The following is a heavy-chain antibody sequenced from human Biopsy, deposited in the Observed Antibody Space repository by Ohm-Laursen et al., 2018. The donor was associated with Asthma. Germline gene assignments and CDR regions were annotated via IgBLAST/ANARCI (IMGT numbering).Heavy chain of an antibody. D-gene: IGHD3-9*01. Sequence: SVKVSRKTSGYTFTSYDINWVRQAPGQRLEWMGWINAGDGNTKYSQKFQGRVTITRDTSASTAYMDLRSLRSEDTAMYYCARTYYDFLTGQVNDAFALWGQGTMVAVSS. J-gene: IGHJ3*01. CDR2: INAGDGNT. CDR1: GYTFTSYD. V-gene: IGHV1-3*01. CDR3: ARTYYDFLTGQVNDAFAL.